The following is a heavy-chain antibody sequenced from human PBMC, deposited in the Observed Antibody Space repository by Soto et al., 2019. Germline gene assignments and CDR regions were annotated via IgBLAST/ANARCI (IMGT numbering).Heavy chain of an antibody. CDR1: GGTFSIYT. V-gene: IGHV1-69*02. CDR3: ARGLHLGESPYYFVY. CDR2: IIPILGIA. D-gene: IGHD3-16*01. J-gene: IGHJ4*02. Sequence: GASVKVSCKGSGGTFSIYTISWVRQAPGQGLEWMGRIIPILGIANYAQKFQGRVTITADKSTSTAYMELSSLRSEDTAVYYCARGLHLGESPYYFVYWGQGTLVTVSS.